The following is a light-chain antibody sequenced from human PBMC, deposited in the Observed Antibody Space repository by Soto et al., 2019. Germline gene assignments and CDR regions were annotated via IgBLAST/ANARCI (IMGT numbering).Light chain of an antibody. CDR1: QSVSSN. CDR2: GAS. CDR3: QQYNNWVT. V-gene: IGKV3-15*01. J-gene: IGKJ4*01. Sequence: EIVMTQSPATLSVSPGERATLSCRASQSVSSNLAWYQQKPGQAPRLLIYGASTRATGIPARFSGSGSGTEFTLTISRLQSEDVAVYYCQQYNNWVTFGGGTKVEIK.